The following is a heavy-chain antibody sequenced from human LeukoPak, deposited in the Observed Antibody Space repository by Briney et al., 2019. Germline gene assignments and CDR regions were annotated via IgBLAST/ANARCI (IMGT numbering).Heavy chain of an antibody. Sequence: GGSLRLSCAASGFTFSSYAMHWVRQAPGKGLEWVAVISYDGSNKYYADSVKGRFTISRDNSKNTLYLQMNSLRAEDTAVYYCAKDGHYDYVWGSYRSGYWGQGTLVTVSS. CDR3: AKDGHYDYVWGSYRSGY. V-gene: IGHV3-30-3*01. CDR2: ISYDGSNK. CDR1: GFTFSSYA. J-gene: IGHJ4*02. D-gene: IGHD3-16*02.